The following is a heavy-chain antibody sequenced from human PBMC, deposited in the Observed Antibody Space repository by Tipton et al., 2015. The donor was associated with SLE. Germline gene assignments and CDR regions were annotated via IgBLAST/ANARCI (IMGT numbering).Heavy chain of an antibody. J-gene: IGHJ4*02. V-gene: IGHV3-74*01. D-gene: IGHD5-12*01. CDR2: INSDGSST. CDR1: GFTLSGYW. Sequence: GSLRLSCAASGFTLSGYWMHWVRQAPGKGLVWVSRINSDGSSTTYADSVKGRFTISRDNAKNTLYLQMNSLRAEDTAVYYCARISGYEYFDYWGQGTLVTVSS. CDR3: ARISGYEYFDY.